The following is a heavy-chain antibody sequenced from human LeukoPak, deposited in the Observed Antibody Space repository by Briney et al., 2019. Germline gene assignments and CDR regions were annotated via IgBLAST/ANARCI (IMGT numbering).Heavy chain of an antibody. D-gene: IGHD6-19*01. CDR2: INPSGGFT. CDR1: GYSFSTHW. V-gene: IGHV1-46*01. Sequence: GASVKVSCKASGYSFSTHWMHWVRQAPGQGLEWMGIINPSGGFTSYAQKFQGRVTMTRDTSTSTVYMELSSLRSEDTAVYYCAREGHSSGWFGQGELVIGFDYWGQGTLVTVSS. J-gene: IGHJ4*02. CDR3: AREGHSSGWFGQGELVIGFDY.